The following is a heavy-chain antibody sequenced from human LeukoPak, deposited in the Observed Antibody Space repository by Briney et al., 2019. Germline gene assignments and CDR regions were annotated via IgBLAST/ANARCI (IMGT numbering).Heavy chain of an antibody. Sequence: GGSLRLSCAASGFTFNYYWMRWVRQAPGKGLEWVANIKQDGSETYYVDSVKGRFTMSRDNAKNSLFLQMNSLRGEDTALYYCAKYLGYGYYDILTGPFGPVFDYWGQGTLVTVSS. CDR3: AKYLGYGYYDILTGPFGPVFDY. J-gene: IGHJ4*02. CDR2: IKQDGSET. D-gene: IGHD3-9*01. CDR1: GFTFNYYW. V-gene: IGHV3-7*01.